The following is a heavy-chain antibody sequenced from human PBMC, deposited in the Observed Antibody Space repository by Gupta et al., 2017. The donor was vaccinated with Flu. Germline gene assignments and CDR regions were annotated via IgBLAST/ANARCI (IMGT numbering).Heavy chain of an antibody. CDR3: AKGAHDSKDRWFAA. CDR1: GCSVSHYW. V-gene: IGHV3-7*01. CDR2: IRIDDGEE. Sequence: SGCSVSHYWMSWVRQAPGKGLEWVASIRIDDGEEDHVDSVRGRLTIFKGSATNSLYLQMISLGVEDTDVYYCAKGAHDSKDRWFAAGGQGTLVSVSS. J-gene: IGHJ5*02. D-gene: IGHD4-4*01.